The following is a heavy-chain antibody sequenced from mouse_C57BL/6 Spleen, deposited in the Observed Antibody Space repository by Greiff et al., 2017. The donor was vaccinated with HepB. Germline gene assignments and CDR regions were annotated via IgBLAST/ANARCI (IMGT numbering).Heavy chain of an antibody. V-gene: IGHV1-22*01. CDR3: ARGGDYSNSDY. Sequence: EVQLVESGPELVKPGASVKMSCKASGYTFTDYNMHWVKQSHGKSLEWIGYINPNNGGTSYNQKFKGKATLTVNKSSSTAYMELRSLTSEDSAVYYCARGGDYSNSDYWGQGTTLTVSS. CDR2: INPNNGGT. D-gene: IGHD2-5*01. CDR1: GYTFTDYN. J-gene: IGHJ2*01.